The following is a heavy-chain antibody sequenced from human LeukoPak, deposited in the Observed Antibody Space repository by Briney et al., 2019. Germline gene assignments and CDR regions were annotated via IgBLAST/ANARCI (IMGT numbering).Heavy chain of an antibody. J-gene: IGHJ4*02. CDR1: GGSFSGYY. CDR2: INHSGST. V-gene: IGHV4-34*01. D-gene: IGHD3-22*01. CDR3: AREDDSSGCHN. Sequence: SETLSLTCAVYGGSFSGYYWSWIRQPPGKGLEWIGEINHSGSTNYNPSLKSRVTISVDTSKNQFSLKLSSVTAADTAVYYCAREDDSSGCHNWGQGTLVTVSS.